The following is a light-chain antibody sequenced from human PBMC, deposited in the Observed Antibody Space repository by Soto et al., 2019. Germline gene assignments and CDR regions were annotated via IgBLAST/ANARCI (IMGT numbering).Light chain of an antibody. CDR2: VAS. J-gene: IGKJ1*01. V-gene: IGKV3-15*01. CDR1: QSVSNN. CDR3: QHYNNGPP. Sequence: DIVMTQSPAPLSVSPGAGAALSCRASQSVSNNCLGWYQQKPGQAPRLLIYVASRRATGVPARFSGSGSGTEFTLTSSSLQSEDFAVYYCQHYNNGPPFGQGTKVDI.